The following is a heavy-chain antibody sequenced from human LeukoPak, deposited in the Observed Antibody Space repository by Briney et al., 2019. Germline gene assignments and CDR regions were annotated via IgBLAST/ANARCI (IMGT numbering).Heavy chain of an antibody. Sequence: PGGSLRLSCAASGFTVSGYYWSWIRQPPGKGLEWIGEINHSGSTNYNPSLKSRVTISVDTSKNQFSLKLSSVTAADTAVYYCARMAWLVRWYFDLWGRGTLVTVSS. D-gene: IGHD6-19*01. V-gene: IGHV4-34*01. CDR1: GFTVSGYY. CDR2: INHSGST. CDR3: ARMAWLVRWYFDL. J-gene: IGHJ2*01.